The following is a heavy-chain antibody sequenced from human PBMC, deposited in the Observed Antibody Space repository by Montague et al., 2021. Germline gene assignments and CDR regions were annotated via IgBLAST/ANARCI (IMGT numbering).Heavy chain of an antibody. D-gene: IGHD3-22*01. CDR2: ICDGGSA. CDR3: AAYYYGGGGRGS. CDR1: GDSVRCGIYH. J-gene: IGHJ5*02. Sequence: SETLSLTCSVSGDSVRCGIYHWGWIRQSPGKGLEWIGYICDGGSATYKTSLGSRVTMSLDTSSNQFSLNLRFATAADTAVYYCAAYYYGGGGRGSWGQGTLVTVSS. V-gene: IGHV4-61*01.